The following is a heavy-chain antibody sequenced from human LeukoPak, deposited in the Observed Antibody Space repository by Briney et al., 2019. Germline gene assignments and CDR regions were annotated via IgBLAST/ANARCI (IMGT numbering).Heavy chain of an antibody. Sequence: GGSLRLSCAASGFTFSSYWMSWVRQAPGKGLEWVANIKQDGSEKYYVDSVKGRFTISRDNAKNSLYLQMNSLRAEDTAIYYCAKSRSGYLVDYWGQGTLVTVSS. CDR2: IKQDGSEK. J-gene: IGHJ4*02. CDR1: GFTFSSYW. V-gene: IGHV3-7*03. CDR3: AKSRSGYLVDY. D-gene: IGHD3-22*01.